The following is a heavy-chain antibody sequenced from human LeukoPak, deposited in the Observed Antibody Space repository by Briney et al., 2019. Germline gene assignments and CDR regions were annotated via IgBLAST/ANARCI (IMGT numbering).Heavy chain of an antibody. Sequence: PGGSLRLSCAASGFTFRNYWMHWVRQAPGKGLVWVSRIDGDGGSASYADSVKGRFTVSRDNAKTTLYLQMNSLRAEDTAVYYCAKDWGLWFGEPFDYWGQGTLVTVSS. CDR2: IDGDGGSA. CDR3: AKDWGLWFGEPFDY. D-gene: IGHD3-10*01. CDR1: GFTFRNYW. J-gene: IGHJ4*02. V-gene: IGHV3-74*01.